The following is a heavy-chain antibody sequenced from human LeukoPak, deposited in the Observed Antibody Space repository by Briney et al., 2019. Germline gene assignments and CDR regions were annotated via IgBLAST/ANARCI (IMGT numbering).Heavy chain of an antibody. CDR1: GYTLATYF. Sequence: GASVKISCKTSGYTLATYFMHWVRQAPGQGLEWMGYIKPNSGVTNYAQKFRGRVTMTWDTSISTAYIELSGLTSDDTAIYYCARPTYCGSNCYFNFDYWGQETLVTVSS. CDR2: IKPNSGVT. CDR3: ARPTYCGSNCYFNFDY. J-gene: IGHJ4*02. D-gene: IGHD2-21*02. V-gene: IGHV1-2*02.